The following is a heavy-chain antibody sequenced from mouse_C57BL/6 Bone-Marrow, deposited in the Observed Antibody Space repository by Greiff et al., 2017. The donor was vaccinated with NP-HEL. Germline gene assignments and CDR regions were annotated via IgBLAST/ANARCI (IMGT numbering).Heavy chain of an antibody. Sequence: EVQLVESGGGLVQPGGSLKLSCAASGFTFSDYYMYWVRQTPEKRLEWVAYISNGGGSTYYPDTVKGRFTISRDNAKNTLYLQMSRLKSEDTAMYYCARHSDFSWFAYWGQGTLVTVSA. D-gene: IGHD2-4*01. CDR3: ARHSDFSWFAY. J-gene: IGHJ3*01. CDR1: GFTFSDYY. CDR2: ISNGGGST. V-gene: IGHV5-12*01.